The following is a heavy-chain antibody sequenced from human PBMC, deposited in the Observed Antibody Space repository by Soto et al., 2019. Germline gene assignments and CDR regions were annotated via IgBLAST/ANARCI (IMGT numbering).Heavy chain of an antibody. CDR3: ARGSRWLRPTTYYYGMDV. J-gene: IGHJ6*02. D-gene: IGHD5-18*01. Sequence: SVKVSCKASGYTFTSYAISWVRQATGQGLEWMGWMIPYNGNTNYAQKLQGRVTMTTDTSMSTAYMELRSLRSDDTAVYYCARGSRWLRPTTYYYGMDVWGQGTTVTVSS. CDR1: GYTFTSYA. V-gene: IGHV1-18*01. CDR2: MIPYNGNT.